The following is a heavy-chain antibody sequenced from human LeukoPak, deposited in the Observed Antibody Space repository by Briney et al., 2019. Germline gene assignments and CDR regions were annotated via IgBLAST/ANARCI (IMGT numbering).Heavy chain of an antibody. V-gene: IGHV1-2*02. D-gene: IGHD2/OR15-2a*01. CDR3: AREGNGLLSKDFDY. CDR1: GFTFTDYY. Sequence: ASMKVSCKSSGFTFTDYYIHWVRQAPGQGLEWMGYIGPHSSATSSPQEFQGRVTMTRDTSMSTAYMELTRPTSDDTAVYYCAREGNGLLSKDFDYWGQGTLVTVSS. J-gene: IGHJ4*02. CDR2: IGPHSSAT.